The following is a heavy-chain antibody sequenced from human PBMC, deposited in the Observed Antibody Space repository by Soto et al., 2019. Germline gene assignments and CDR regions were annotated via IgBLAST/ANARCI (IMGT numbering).Heavy chain of an antibody. J-gene: IGHJ4*02. CDR3: ARSSSGDY. CDR2: INSAGNT. V-gene: IGHV3-23*01. CDR1: GFTCSAYT. Sequence: PGGSLRLCCATSGFTCSAYTMSWVRQAPGKGLEWVSGINSAGNTYYADSVKGRFTISRDNSENTLYLQMSSLRAEDTAVYYCARSSSGDYWGQGTLVTVSS. D-gene: IGHD3-10*01.